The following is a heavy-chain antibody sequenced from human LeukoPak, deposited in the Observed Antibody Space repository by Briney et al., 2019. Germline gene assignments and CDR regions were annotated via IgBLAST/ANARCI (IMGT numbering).Heavy chain of an antibody. CDR3: ATLGYHLDS. J-gene: IGHJ4*02. CDR1: GFDFGAYE. D-gene: IGHD3-22*01. CDR2: FAGSDTTK. V-gene: IGHV3-48*03. Sequence: GGSLRPSCAASGFDFGAYEMNWVRQAPGKGPEWVAYFAGSDTTKYYADSVRGRFTISRDNTKNSLYLQMNSLRAEDTALYYCATLGYHLDSWGQGTLVTVSS.